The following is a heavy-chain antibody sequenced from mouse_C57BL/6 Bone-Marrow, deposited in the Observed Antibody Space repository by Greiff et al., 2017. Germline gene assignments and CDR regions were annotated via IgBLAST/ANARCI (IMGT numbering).Heavy chain of an antibody. CDR2: ISSGGSYT. J-gene: IGHJ2*01. Sequence: EVQLVESGGDLVKPGGSLKLSCAASGFTFSSYGMSWVRQTPDKRLEWVATISSGGSYTYYPDSVKGRFTISRDNAKNTLYLQMSSLKSEDTAMYYCARHRRRSPFDYWGQGTTLTVSS. D-gene: IGHD1-1*01. V-gene: IGHV5-6*01. CDR1: GFTFSSYG. CDR3: ARHRRRSPFDY.